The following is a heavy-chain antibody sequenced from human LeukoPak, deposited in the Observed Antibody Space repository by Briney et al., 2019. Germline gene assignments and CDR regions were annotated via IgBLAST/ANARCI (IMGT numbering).Heavy chain of an antibody. CDR2: ISSSSSYI. V-gene: IGHV3-21*01. Sequence: PGGSLRLSCAASGFTVSSNYMSWVRQAPGKGLEWVSSISSSSSYIYYADSVKGRFTISRDNAMNSLYLQMNSLRAEDTAVYYCARGREGIAARWWVEEPRWYFFDPWGQGTLVTVSS. J-gene: IGHJ5*02. CDR3: ARGREGIAARWWVEEPRWYFFDP. CDR1: GFTVSSNY. D-gene: IGHD6-6*01.